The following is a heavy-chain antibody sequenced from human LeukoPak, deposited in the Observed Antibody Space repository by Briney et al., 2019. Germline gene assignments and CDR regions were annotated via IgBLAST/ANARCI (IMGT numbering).Heavy chain of an antibody. J-gene: IGHJ4*02. CDR1: GGTFSSYA. CDR3: AHSSGYYYGGGFDY. Sequence: SVKVSCKASGGTFSSYAISWVRQAPGQGLEWMGGIIPIFSTANYAQKFQGRVTITADESTSTAYMELSSLRSEDTAVYYCAHSSGYYYGGGFDYWGQGTLVTVSS. V-gene: IGHV1-69*13. D-gene: IGHD3-22*01. CDR2: IIPIFSTA.